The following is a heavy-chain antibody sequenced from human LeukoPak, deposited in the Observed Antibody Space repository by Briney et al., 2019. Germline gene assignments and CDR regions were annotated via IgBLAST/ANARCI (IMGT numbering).Heavy chain of an antibody. CDR3: ARDVAGNTFDY. CDR1: GASIDSYY. V-gene: IGHV4-59*12. CDR2: IYYSGTT. Sequence: SETLSLTCTISGASIDSYYWSWIRQPPGKGLEWIGYIYYSGTTNYNPSLKSRVTISVDTAKSQFSLRLTSMTAADTAVYYCARDVAGNTFDYWGQGTLVTVSS. J-gene: IGHJ4*02. D-gene: IGHD5-12*01.